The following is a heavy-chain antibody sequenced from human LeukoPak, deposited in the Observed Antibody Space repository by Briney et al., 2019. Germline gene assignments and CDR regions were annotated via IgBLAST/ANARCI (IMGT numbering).Heavy chain of an antibody. D-gene: IGHD6-6*01. Sequence: GSRRLSCAASGVTFSRSSMTWVRQAPGKGLEWVASLSGTRDSRGARYADSVKGRFTISTDDSKSTLFLRMNRLTAEDTAIYYCAKTRRSSSHYFYFMDVWAKGVTVTVSS. J-gene: IGHJ6*03. CDR3: AKTRRSSSHYFYFMDV. CDR2: LSGTRDSRGA. V-gene: IGHV3-23*01. CDR1: GVTFSRSS.